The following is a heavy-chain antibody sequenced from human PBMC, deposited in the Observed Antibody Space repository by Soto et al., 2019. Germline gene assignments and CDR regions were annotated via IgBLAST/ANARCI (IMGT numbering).Heavy chain of an antibody. CDR2: INPNSGGT. CDR1: GYTFTGYY. CDR3: ASDAWGSSWLYGMDV. J-gene: IGHJ6*02. Sequence: WASVKVSCKASGYTFTGYYMHWVRQAPGQGLEWMGWINPNSGGTNYAQKFQGRVTMTRDTSISTAYMELSRLRSDDTAVYYCASDAWGSSWLYGMDVWGQGTTVTVSS. V-gene: IGHV1-2*02. D-gene: IGHD6-13*01.